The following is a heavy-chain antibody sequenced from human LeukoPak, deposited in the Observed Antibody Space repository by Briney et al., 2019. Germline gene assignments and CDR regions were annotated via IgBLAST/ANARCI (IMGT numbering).Heavy chain of an antibody. D-gene: IGHD1-14*01. V-gene: IGHV1-69*05. CDR1: GGTFSSYA. CDR2: IIPIFGTA. Sequence: SVKVSCKASGGTFSSYAIIWVRQAPGQGLEWMGGIIPIFGTANYAQKFQGRVTITTDESTSTAYMELSSLRSEDTAVYYCASGSSRHYYYYYMDVWGKGTTVTVSS. CDR3: ASGSSRHYYYYYMDV. J-gene: IGHJ6*03.